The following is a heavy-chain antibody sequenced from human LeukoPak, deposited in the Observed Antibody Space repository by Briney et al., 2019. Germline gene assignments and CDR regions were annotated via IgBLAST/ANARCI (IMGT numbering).Heavy chain of an antibody. CDR1: GFTFSSYW. Sequence: GGSLRLSCAASGFTFSSYWMSWVRQAPGKGLEWVANIKQDGSEKYYVDSVKGRFTISRDNAKNSLYLQMNSLRAEDTAVYYCVRDSYDILIGVGSDYWGQGTLVPVSS. V-gene: IGHV3-7*01. CDR2: IKQDGSEK. CDR3: VRDSYDILIGVGSDY. J-gene: IGHJ4*02. D-gene: IGHD3-9*01.